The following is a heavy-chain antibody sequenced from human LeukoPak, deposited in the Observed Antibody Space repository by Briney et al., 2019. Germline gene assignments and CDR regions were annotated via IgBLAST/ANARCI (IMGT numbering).Heavy chain of an antibody. J-gene: IGHJ4*02. D-gene: IGHD6-19*01. CDR1: GITFSSYA. V-gene: IGHV3-30*04. CDR2: ISNDGTKK. CDR3: ARAHSSYYGSDIAVAGAFDY. Sequence: SGRSLRLSCAASGITFSSYAMHWVRQAPGRGLAWVAVISNDGTKKYYADSVKGRFTISRDNSKNTLYLQMSSLRPEDTALYYCARAHSSYYGSDIAVAGAFDYWGQGTLVTVSS.